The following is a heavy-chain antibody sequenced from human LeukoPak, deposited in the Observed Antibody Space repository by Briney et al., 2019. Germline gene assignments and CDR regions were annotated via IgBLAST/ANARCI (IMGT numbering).Heavy chain of an antibody. CDR1: GYTFTSYY. Sequence: ASVTVSCKASGYTFTSYYLHWVRQAPAQGLEWMGIINPSGGSTSYAQKFQGRVTMTRDTSTSTVYMELSSLRSEDTAVYYCARDLGSGCLDYWGQGTLVTVSS. V-gene: IGHV1-46*01. D-gene: IGHD6-19*01. CDR2: INPSGGST. J-gene: IGHJ4*02. CDR3: ARDLGSGCLDY.